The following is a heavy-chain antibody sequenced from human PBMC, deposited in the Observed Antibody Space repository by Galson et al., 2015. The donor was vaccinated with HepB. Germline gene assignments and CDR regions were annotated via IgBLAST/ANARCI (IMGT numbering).Heavy chain of an antibody. D-gene: IGHD1/OR15-1a*01. Sequence: SCKASGGTFSSYAISWVRQAPGKGLEWVAIIWHDGSNKFYADSVKGRFTISRDNSKNTLYLQMNSLRAEDTAVYYCARVLGGTFSIDYWGQGTLVTVTS. CDR2: IWHDGSNK. V-gene: IGHV3-30*04. CDR3: ARVLGGTFSIDY. J-gene: IGHJ4*02. CDR1: GGTFSSYA.